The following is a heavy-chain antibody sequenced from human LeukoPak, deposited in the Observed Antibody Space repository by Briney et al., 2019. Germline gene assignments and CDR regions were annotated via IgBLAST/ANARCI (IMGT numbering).Heavy chain of an antibody. CDR1: GGSIRSFF. Sequence: SETLSLTCTVSGGSIRSFFWSWLRQPPGKPLEWLGHIYHTGSTNYNPSLKSRVTMSVDTSKNQFSLKLSSVTAADTAVYYCAITKNYDFWSGMGYYYYYMDVWGKGTTVTVSS. CDR2: IYHTGST. D-gene: IGHD3-3*01. V-gene: IGHV4-59*12. CDR3: AITKNYDFWSGMGYYYYYMDV. J-gene: IGHJ6*03.